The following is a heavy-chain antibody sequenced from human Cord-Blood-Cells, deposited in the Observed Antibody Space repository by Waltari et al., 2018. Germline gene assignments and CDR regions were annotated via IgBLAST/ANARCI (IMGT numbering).Heavy chain of an antibody. CDR2: IIPIFGTA. CDR3: AREKAAFDI. Sequence: QVQLVQSGAEVKKPGYSVKVSCKASGVTFSSYPISWVRQAPGQGLEWMGGIIPIFGTANYAQKFQGRVTITADESTSTAYMELSSLRSEDTAVYYCAREKAAFDIWGQGTMVTVSS. J-gene: IGHJ3*02. CDR1: GVTFSSYP. V-gene: IGHV1-69*01.